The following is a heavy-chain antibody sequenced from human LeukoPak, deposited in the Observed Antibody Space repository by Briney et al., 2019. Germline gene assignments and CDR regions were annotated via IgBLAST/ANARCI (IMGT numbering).Heavy chain of an antibody. J-gene: IGHJ6*04. CDR3: ARGPPYAPGVLGV. V-gene: IGHV4-59*08. CDR2: IYYSGST. CDR1: GGSISSYY. Sequence: SETLSLTRTVSGGSISSYYWSWIRQPPGKGLEWIGYIYYSGSTNYNPSLKSRVTISVDTSKNEFSLKLSAVTAADTAVYYCARGPPYAPGVLGVWGKGTTVTISS. D-gene: IGHD7-27*01.